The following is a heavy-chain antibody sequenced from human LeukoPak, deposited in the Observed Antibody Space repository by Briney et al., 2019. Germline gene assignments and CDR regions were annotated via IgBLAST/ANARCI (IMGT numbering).Heavy chain of an antibody. J-gene: IGHJ4*02. CDR1: GYTFTRYD. CDR2: FNPNIGGT. V-gene: IGHV1-2*02. D-gene: IGHD1-1*01. CDR3: TVSETDYFDY. Sequence: ASVKVSCKASGYTFTRYDMHWVGRAPGQRLKGLGWFNPNIGGTKYAPKIQGRVTMTCDASISTTYMVFSWTRSDQTARYYCTVSETDYFDYWVQGTLVTVSS.